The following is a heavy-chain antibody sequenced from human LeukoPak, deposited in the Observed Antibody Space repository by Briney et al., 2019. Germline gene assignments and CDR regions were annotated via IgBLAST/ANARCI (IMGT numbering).Heavy chain of an antibody. CDR3: ARGPSTLYADY. D-gene: IGHD2/OR15-2a*01. V-gene: IGHV4-39*07. J-gene: IGHJ4*02. Sequence: SETLSLTCTVSGGSISGSSYYWCWIRQPPGKGLEWIGSVYYSGSTYYNPSLKSRVTISVDTSKNQFSLKLSSVTAADTAVYYCARGPSTLYADYWGQGTLVTVSS. CDR2: VYYSGST. CDR1: GGSISGSSYY.